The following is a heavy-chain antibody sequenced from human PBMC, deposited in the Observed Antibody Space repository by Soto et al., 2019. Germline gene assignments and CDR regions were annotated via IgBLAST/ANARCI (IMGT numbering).Heavy chain of an antibody. CDR2: IYYSGST. D-gene: IGHD2-2*01. V-gene: IGHV4-39*01. Sequence: PSETLSLTCTVSGRSISSSSYYWGWIRQPPGKGLEWIGSIYYSGSTYYNPSLKSRVTISVDTSKNQFSLKLSSVTAADTAVYYCARQTVYCSSTSCYPGWIDPWGQGTLVTVSS. J-gene: IGHJ5*02. CDR1: GRSISSSSYY. CDR3: ARQTVYCSSTSCYPGWIDP.